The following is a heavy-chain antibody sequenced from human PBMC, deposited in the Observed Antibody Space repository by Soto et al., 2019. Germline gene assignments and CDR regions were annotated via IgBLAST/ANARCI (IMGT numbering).Heavy chain of an antibody. J-gene: IGHJ4*02. CDR1: GFTFNDYW. CDR3: ARDWGANSGTWGDY. V-gene: IGHV3-7*05. CDR2: IKHDGSQN. D-gene: IGHD5-12*01. Sequence: EVQLVEAGGGLVQPGGSLTLSCVGSGFTFNDYWMSWVRQAPGKGLEWVANIKHDGSQNNYVDSVKGRFSISRDNAKNSIFLQMNSLRGEDSAVYYCARDWGANSGTWGDYWGQGSPVIVSS.